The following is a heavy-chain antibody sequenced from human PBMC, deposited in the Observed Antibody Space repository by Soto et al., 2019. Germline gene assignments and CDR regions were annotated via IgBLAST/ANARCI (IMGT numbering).Heavy chain of an antibody. D-gene: IGHD6-19*01. Sequence: EVQLLESGGSLVQPGGSLRLSCAASGFTFSSYAMYWVRQAPGKGLEWVSVISGSGGSTYYADSVKGRFTISRDKSKNTLYLQMNSLRAEDTAVYYCARRSSGWYFDYWGQGTLVTVSS. CDR1: GFTFSSYA. CDR3: ARRSSGWYFDY. J-gene: IGHJ4*02. CDR2: ISGSGGST. V-gene: IGHV3-23*01.